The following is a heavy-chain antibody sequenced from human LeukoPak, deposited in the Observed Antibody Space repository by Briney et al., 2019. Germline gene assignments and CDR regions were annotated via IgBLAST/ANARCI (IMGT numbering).Heavy chain of an antibody. Sequence: GRALRLSFAASGITFSSYAMHWVRQAPGKGLEWGAVIPYDGSNKYFADSVKGRFTISRDNSKNTLYLQMNSLRAEDTAVYYCAREGGYSYGYYYYYYMDVWGKGTTVTVSS. CDR2: IPYDGSNK. CDR3: AREGGYSYGYYYYYYMDV. D-gene: IGHD5-18*01. V-gene: IGHV3-30*01. CDR1: GITFSSYA. J-gene: IGHJ6*03.